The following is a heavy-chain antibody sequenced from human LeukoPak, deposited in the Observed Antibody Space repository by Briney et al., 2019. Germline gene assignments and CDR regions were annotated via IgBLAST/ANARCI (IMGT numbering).Heavy chain of an antibody. Sequence: PSETLSLTCTVSGGSICSGGYYWSWIRQHPGKGLEWIGYSYYSGSTNYNPSLKSRVTISLDTSKNQFSLKLTSVTAADTAFYYCAKSGSYYGSTSGWGQGTLVTVSP. CDR1: GGSICSGGYY. V-gene: IGHV4-31*02. J-gene: IGHJ4*02. CDR3: AKSGSYYGSTSG. D-gene: IGHD3-10*01. CDR2: SYYSGST.